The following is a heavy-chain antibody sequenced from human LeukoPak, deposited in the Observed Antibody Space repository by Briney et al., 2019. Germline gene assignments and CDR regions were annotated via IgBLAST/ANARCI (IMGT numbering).Heavy chain of an antibody. J-gene: IGHJ3*02. CDR1: GFTFSSYS. V-gene: IGHV3-21*04. CDR3: ARGRRADAFDI. Sequence: GGSLRLSCAASGFTFSSYSMNWVRQAPGKGLEWVSSISGSNSYIYYADSVKGRFTISRDNAKNSLYLQMNSLRAEDTAVYYCARGRRADAFDIWGQGTMVTVSS. CDR2: ISGSNSYI.